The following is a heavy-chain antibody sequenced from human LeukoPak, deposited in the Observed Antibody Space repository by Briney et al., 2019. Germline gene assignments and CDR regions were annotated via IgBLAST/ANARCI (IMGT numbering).Heavy chain of an antibody. V-gene: IGHV4-34*01. CDR2: INHSGST. D-gene: IGHD3-10*01. Sequence: SETLSLTCAVYGGSFSGYYWSWIRQPPGQGLEWIGEINHSGSTNYNPSLKSRVTISVDTSKNQFSLKLSSVTAADTAVYYCARYYYGWGSYYTPRGFDYWGQGTLVTVSS. J-gene: IGHJ4*02. CDR1: GGSFSGYY. CDR3: ARYYYGWGSYYTPRGFDY.